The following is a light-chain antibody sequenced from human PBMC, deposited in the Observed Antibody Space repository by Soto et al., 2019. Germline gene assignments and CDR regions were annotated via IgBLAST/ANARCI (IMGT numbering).Light chain of an antibody. CDR3: QQYNSYPLT. J-gene: IGKJ4*01. CDR1: QSISDW. V-gene: IGKV1-5*03. CDR2: AAS. Sequence: DIQMTQSPSTLSASVGDRVIITCRASQSISDWLAWYQQKPGKAPNLLIYAASTLQSGVPSRFSGSGSGTEFTLIISSLQPDDFATYYCQQYNSYPLTFGGVTKVEIK.